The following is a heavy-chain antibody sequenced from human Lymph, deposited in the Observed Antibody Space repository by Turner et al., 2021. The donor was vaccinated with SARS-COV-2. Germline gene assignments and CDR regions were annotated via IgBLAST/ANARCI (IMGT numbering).Heavy chain of an antibody. Sequence: QVQLVQSGAEVTKPGASVKVSCKAPGYTFTSDDINWVRQATGQGLVWMVWMNPNSGNTGYAQKCQGRVTMTRNTSISTAYMELSSLRSEDTAVYYCARGRYSGGGMDVWGQGTTVTVSS. CDR3: ARGRYSGGGMDV. D-gene: IGHD1-26*01. CDR1: GYTFTSDD. V-gene: IGHV1-8*02. J-gene: IGHJ6*02. CDR2: MNPNSGNT.